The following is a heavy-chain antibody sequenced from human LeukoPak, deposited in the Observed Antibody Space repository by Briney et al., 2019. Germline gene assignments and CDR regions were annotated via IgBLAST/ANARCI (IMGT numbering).Heavy chain of an antibody. Sequence: SETLSLTCTVSGGSISSYYWSWIRQPPGKGLEWIGYIYYSGSTNYNPSLKSRVTISVDTSKNQFSLKLSSVTAADTAVYYCALHSNYYYGMDVWGQGTTVTVSS. CDR2: IYYSGST. CDR1: GGSISSYY. CDR3: ALHSNYYYGMDV. V-gene: IGHV4-59*01. J-gene: IGHJ6*02.